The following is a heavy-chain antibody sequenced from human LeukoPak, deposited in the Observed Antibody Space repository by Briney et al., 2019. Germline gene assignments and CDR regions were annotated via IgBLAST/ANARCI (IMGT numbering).Heavy chain of an antibody. Sequence: GGSLRLSCAASGFTFSSYAMHWVRQAPGKGLEWVAFIQYDGSLKYYADSVRGRFTISRDSSKNTLYLQMNSLRPEDTAAYYCAKRTMVRGVQFDAFDIWGQGTMVTVSS. J-gene: IGHJ3*02. D-gene: IGHD3-10*01. V-gene: IGHV3-30*02. CDR2: IQYDGSLK. CDR3: AKRTMVRGVQFDAFDI. CDR1: GFTFSSYA.